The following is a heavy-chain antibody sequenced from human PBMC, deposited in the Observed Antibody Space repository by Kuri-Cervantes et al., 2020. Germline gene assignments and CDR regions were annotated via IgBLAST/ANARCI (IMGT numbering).Heavy chain of an antibody. J-gene: IGHJ4*02. Sequence: ASVKVSCKPSGYSFTTYGINWVRQATGQGLEWMGWMNPNSGNTGYVQKFQGRVTMSRNTSISTAYMELSSLRSEDTAVYYCAREKDIVVVTATGGLDYWGQGTLVTVSS. CDR1: GYSFTTYG. CDR2: MNPNSGNT. CDR3: AREKDIVVVTATGGLDY. D-gene: IGHD2-21*02. V-gene: IGHV1-8*02.